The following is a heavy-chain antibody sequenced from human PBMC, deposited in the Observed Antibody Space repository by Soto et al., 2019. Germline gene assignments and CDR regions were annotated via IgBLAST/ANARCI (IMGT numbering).Heavy chain of an antibody. Sequence: QVQLVESGGGVVQPGRSLRLSCAASGFTFSSYAMHWVRQAPGKGLEWVAVISYDGSNKYYADSVKGRFTISRDNSKNTLYLQMNSLRAEDTAVYYCAKMSLLLYYDSSGTGAFDIWGQGTMVTVSS. V-gene: IGHV3-30*04. CDR1: GFTFSSYA. J-gene: IGHJ3*02. D-gene: IGHD3-22*01. CDR2: ISYDGSNK. CDR3: AKMSLLLYYDSSGTGAFDI.